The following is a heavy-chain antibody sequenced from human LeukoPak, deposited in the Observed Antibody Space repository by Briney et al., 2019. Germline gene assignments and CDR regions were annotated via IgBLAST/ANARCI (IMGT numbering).Heavy chain of an antibody. D-gene: IGHD3-22*01. J-gene: IGHJ4*02. CDR1: GYTLTELS. CDR3: ARGDSSGYYYYYYFDY. V-gene: IGHV1-24*01. CDR2: FDPEDGET. Sequence: ASVKVSCKVSGYTLTELSMHWVRQAPGKGLEWMGGFDPEDGETIYAQKFQGRVTMTEDTSTDTAYMELSSLRSEDTAVYYCARGDSSGYYYYYYFDYWGQGTLVTVSS.